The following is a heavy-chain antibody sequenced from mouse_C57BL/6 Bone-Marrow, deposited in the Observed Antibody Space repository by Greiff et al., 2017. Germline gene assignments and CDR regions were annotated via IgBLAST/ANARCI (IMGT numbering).Heavy chain of an antibody. J-gene: IGHJ3*01. CDR3: TSSYDYDEAWFAY. CDR1: GFNIKDDY. D-gene: IGHD2-4*01. CDR2: IDPGNGDT. Sequence: VQLKQSGAELMRPGASVKLSCTASGFNIKDDYMHWVKQRPEQGLEWIGWIDPGNGDTEYASKFQGKATITADTSSNTAYLQLSSLTSEDTAVYYCTSSYDYDEAWFAYWGQGTLVTVSA. V-gene: IGHV14-4*01.